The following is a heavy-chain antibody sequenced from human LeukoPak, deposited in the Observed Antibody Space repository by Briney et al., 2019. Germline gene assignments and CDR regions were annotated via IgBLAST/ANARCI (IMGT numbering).Heavy chain of an antibody. D-gene: IGHD3-22*01. Sequence: GGSLRLSCAASGFTFRSYEMNGVRQAPGKGLEWVSYISSSGSTIYYADSVKGRFTISRDNAKNSLYLQMNSLRAEDTAVYYCARGLTYYYDSSGYYFDYWGQGTLVTVSS. V-gene: IGHV3-48*03. CDR1: GFTFRSYE. J-gene: IGHJ4*02. CDR2: ISSSGSTI. CDR3: ARGLTYYYDSSGYYFDY.